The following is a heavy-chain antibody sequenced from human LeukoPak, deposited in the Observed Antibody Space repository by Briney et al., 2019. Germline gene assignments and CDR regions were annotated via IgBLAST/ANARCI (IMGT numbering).Heavy chain of an antibody. V-gene: IGHV4-30-4*01. CDR2: IYYSGST. Sequence: SETLSLTCTVSGGSISSGDYYWSWIRQPPGKGLEWIGYIYYSGSTYYNPSLKSRVTISVDTSKNQFSLKPSSVTAADTAVYYCARSEGITMVRGVIITCGPPDYWGQGTLVTVSS. D-gene: IGHD3-10*01. CDR1: GGSISSGDYY. J-gene: IGHJ4*02. CDR3: ARSEGITMVRGVIITCGPPDY.